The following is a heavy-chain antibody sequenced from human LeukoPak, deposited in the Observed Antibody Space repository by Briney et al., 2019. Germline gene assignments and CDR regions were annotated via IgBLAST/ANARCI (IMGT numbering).Heavy chain of an antibody. D-gene: IGHD3-22*01. V-gene: IGHV3-48*03. CDR1: GFTFSSYE. CDR3: ARERNYYDSSGYESY. CDR2: ISSSGSTI. Sequence: PGGSLRLSCAASGFTFSSYEMNWVRQAPGKGLEWVSYISSSGSTIYYADSEKGRFTISRDNAKNSLYLQMNSLRAEDTAVYYCARERNYYDSSGYESYWGQGTLVTVSS. J-gene: IGHJ4*02.